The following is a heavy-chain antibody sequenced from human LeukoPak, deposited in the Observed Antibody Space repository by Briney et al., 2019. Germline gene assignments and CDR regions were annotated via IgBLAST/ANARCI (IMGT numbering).Heavy chain of an antibody. J-gene: IGHJ4*02. CDR2: IYSGGST. D-gene: IGHD3-10*01. CDR3: ASGYYGSGSSFDY. V-gene: IGHV3-66*01. Sequence: GGSLRLSCAASGFTVSSNYMSWVRQAPGKGLEWVSVIYSGGSTYYADSVKGRFTISRDNSKNTLYLQMNSLRAEDTAVYYCASGYYGSGSSFDYWGQGTLVTVSS. CDR1: GFTVSSNY.